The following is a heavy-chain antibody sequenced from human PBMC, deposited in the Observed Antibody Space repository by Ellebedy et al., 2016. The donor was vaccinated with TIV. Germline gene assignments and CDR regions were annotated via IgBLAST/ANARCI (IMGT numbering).Heavy chain of an antibody. D-gene: IGHD2-15*01. CDR1: GFTFISYA. V-gene: IGHV3-15*01. CDR3: TTAERVEVDGRGY. Sequence: PGGSLRLSCAASGFTFISYAMTWVRQAPGKGLEWVGRIRSSSEGGTSEDAAPVKGRFIISSDDSKAILYLQMNSLKTEDTAIYYCTTAERVEVDGRGYWGQGTLVTVSS. CDR2: IRSSSEGGTS. J-gene: IGHJ4*02.